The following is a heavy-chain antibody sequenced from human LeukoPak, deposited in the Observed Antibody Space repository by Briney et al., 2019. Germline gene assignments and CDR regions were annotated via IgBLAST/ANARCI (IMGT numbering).Heavy chain of an antibody. J-gene: IGHJ4*02. V-gene: IGHV3-11*01. CDR3: AAGVALDY. CDR2: ISKSGTTV. Sequence: GGSLRLSCAASGLNFSVYYMTWIRQAPGNGLEWLSHISKSGTTVYYADSVKGRFTISRDSAKNSLYLHMNSLRAEDTAVYYCAAGVALDYWGQGALVTVSS. CDR1: GLNFSVYY. D-gene: IGHD3-3*01.